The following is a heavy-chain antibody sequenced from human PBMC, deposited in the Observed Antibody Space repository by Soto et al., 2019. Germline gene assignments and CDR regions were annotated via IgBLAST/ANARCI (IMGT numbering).Heavy chain of an antibody. CDR2: IYHSGRT. Sequence: QVQLLESGPGLVKVSGTLSLTCAVSGGSIRSSNWWSWVRQPPGNGLEWIGEIYHSGRTNYNPSLRSRVTMSVDKSKHQFSLKLTSVTAADTAVYYCAMDVELATIWSFDYWGPGALVIVSS. J-gene: IGHJ4*02. CDR1: GGSIRSSNW. D-gene: IGHD2-2*03. V-gene: IGHV4-4*02. CDR3: AMDVELATIWSFDY.